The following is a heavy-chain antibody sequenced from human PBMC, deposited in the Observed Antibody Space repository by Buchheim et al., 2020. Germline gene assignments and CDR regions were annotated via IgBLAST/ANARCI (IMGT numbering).Heavy chain of an antibody. Sequence: EVQLVESGGGLVQPGGSLRLSCAASGFTFSSYSMNWVRQAPGKGLEWVSYISSSSSTIYYADSVKGRFTISRDNAKNSLSLQMNSLRAEDTAVYYCARDRFPGIEGYFDYWGQGTL. CDR1: GFTFSSYS. CDR3: ARDRFPGIEGYFDY. V-gene: IGHV3-48*01. D-gene: IGHD1-26*01. J-gene: IGHJ4*02. CDR2: ISSSSSTI.